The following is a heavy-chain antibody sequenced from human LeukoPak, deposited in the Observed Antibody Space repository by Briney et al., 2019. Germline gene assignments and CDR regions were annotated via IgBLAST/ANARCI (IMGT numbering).Heavy chain of an antibody. Sequence: GASVKVSCRASGYTFTTYGINWVRQAPGQGLEWMGWISAYNGNTNYAQKLQGRVTMTTDTSTSTAYMELSSLRSEDTAVYYCASHDTSLLGYCSGGSCYGVKEWWFDPWGQGTLVTVSS. J-gene: IGHJ5*02. CDR3: ASHDTSLLGYCSGGSCYGVKEWWFDP. D-gene: IGHD2-15*01. CDR2: ISAYNGNT. V-gene: IGHV1-18*01. CDR1: GYTFTTYG.